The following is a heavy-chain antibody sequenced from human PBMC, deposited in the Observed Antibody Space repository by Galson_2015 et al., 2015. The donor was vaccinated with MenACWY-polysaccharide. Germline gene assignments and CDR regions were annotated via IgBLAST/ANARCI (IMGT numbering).Heavy chain of an antibody. J-gene: IGHJ5*02. V-gene: IGHV3-33*01. CDR2: IWNGGKNK. D-gene: IGHD1-1*01. CDR1: GFTFSDYG. CDR3: ARGVQLERKGRGDWFDP. Sequence: SLRLSCAASGFTFSDYGMHWVRQAPGKGLEWVALIWNGGKNKGYVDSVKGRFTISRDNSKNTLYLEMNSLRVEDTAVYYCARGVQLERKGRGDWFDPWGQGTLVTVSS.